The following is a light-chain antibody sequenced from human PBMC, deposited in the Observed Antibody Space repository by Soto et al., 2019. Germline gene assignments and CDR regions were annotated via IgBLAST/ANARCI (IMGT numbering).Light chain of an antibody. J-gene: IGKJ1*01. Sequence: DIQMTQSPSTLSASVGDRGTSTCRASQSISSWLAWYQQKPGKAPKLLIYDASSLESGVPSRFSGSGSGTEFTLTISRLEPEDFAVYYCQQYGSSSWTFGQGTKVDIK. CDR2: DAS. CDR3: QQYGSSSWT. CDR1: QSISSW. V-gene: IGKV1-5*01.